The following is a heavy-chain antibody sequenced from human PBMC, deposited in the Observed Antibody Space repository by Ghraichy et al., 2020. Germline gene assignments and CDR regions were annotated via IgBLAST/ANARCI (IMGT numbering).Heavy chain of an antibody. V-gene: IGHV4-59*01. Sequence: SETLSLTCTVSGGSISSYYWIWIRQPPGNGLEWIGYIYYSGSTNYNPSLKSRVTISVDTSKNQFSLKLRSVTAADTAVYYCTRGDYGEFDYWGQVTLVTVSS. CDR3: TRGDYGEFDY. CDR1: GGSISSYY. CDR2: IYYSGST. J-gene: IGHJ4*02. D-gene: IGHD4-17*01.